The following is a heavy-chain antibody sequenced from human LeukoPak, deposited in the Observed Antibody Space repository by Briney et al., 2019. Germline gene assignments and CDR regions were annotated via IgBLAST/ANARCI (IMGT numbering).Heavy chain of an antibody. CDR3: AAAPPYYYYGMDV. V-gene: IGHV4-30-4*01. Sequence: PSETLSLTCTVSGGSISSGDYYWSWIRQPPGKGLEWIGYIYYSGSTYYNPSLKSRVTMSVDTSKNQFSLKLSSVTAADTAVYYCAAAPPYYYYGMDVWGQGTTVTVSS. J-gene: IGHJ6*02. CDR1: GGSISSGDYY. CDR2: IYYSGST.